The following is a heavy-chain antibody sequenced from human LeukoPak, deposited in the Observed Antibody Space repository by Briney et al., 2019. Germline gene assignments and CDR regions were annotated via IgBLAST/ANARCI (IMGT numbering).Heavy chain of an antibody. CDR1: GGSISSYY. CDR3: ARRGQWLVDRRFAFDI. CDR2: IYYSGST. V-gene: IGHV4-59*08. D-gene: IGHD6-19*01. Sequence: PSQTLSLTCTVSGGSISSYYWSWIRQPPGKGLEWIGYIYYSGSTNYNPSLKSRVTISVDTSKNQFSLKLSSVTAADTAVYYCARRGQWLVDRRFAFDIWGQGTMVTVSS. J-gene: IGHJ3*02.